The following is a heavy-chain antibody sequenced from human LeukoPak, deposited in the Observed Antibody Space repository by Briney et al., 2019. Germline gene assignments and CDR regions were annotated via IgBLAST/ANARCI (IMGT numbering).Heavy chain of an antibody. V-gene: IGHV4-59*01. CDR2: IYYSGST. D-gene: IGHD1-1*01. J-gene: IGHJ4*02. CDR3: ARSRGGTGPIDY. Sequence: PSETLSLTCTVSGGSISSYYWSWIRQPPGKGLEWIGYIYYSGSTNYNPSLKSRVTISVDTSKNQFSLKLSSVTAADTAVYYCARSRGGTGPIDYWGQGTLVTVSS. CDR1: GGSISSYY.